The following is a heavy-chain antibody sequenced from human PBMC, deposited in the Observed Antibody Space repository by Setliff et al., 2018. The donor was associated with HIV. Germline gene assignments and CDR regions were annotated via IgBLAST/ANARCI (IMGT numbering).Heavy chain of an antibody. V-gene: IGHV4-59*01. J-gene: IGHJ4*02. CDR2: IYYSGST. Sequence: ETLSLTCSVTGGSIINYFWGWIRMPPGKGLEWIGYIYYSGSTDYNPSLKSRVTISVDTSKNQVSLKLNSVTAADTAVYYCARSPGVDPNMAFDYWGQGTLVTVSS. CDR1: GGSIINYF. D-gene: IGHD2-15*01. CDR3: ARSPGVDPNMAFDY.